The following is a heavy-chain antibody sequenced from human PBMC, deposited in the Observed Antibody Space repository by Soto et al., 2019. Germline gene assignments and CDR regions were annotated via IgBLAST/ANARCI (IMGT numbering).Heavy chain of an antibody. V-gene: IGHV3-30*18. Sequence: HPGGSLRLSCAASGFTFSSYGMHWVRQAPGKGLEWVAVISYDGSNKYYADSVKGRFTISRDNSKNTLYLQMNSLRAEDTAVYYCAKDQPDYGDYGYFDYWGQGTLVTVSS. J-gene: IGHJ4*02. CDR3: AKDQPDYGDYGYFDY. CDR1: GFTFSSYG. D-gene: IGHD4-17*01. CDR2: ISYDGSNK.